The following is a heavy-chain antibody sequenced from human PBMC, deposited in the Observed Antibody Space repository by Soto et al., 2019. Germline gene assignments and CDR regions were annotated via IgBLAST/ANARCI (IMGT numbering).Heavy chain of an antibody. Sequence: QVQLQESGPGLVKPSETLSLTCTVPGGSVSIGTYYWSWIRQPPGKGLEWIGFIHYSGSTNYNPSLKSRVTKSVDTSKNQVSLKLTSVNAADTAVYYCTRGGDAYKNGHWGQGTLVTVYS. CDR3: TRGGDAYKNGH. J-gene: IGHJ4*02. CDR2: IHYSGST. V-gene: IGHV4-61*01. CDR1: GGSVSIGTYY. D-gene: IGHD2-21*01.